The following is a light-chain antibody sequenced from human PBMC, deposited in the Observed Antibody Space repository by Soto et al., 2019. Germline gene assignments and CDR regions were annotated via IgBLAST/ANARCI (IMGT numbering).Light chain of an antibody. Sequence: DIQMTQSPSSLSASVRDRVTITCRASQGISNYLAWYQQKPGKVPKLLIYAASTLQSGVPSRFSVSGSGTDFTLTISSLQPEDVATYYCQKYDSAPWTFGQGTTVEIK. CDR1: QGISNY. CDR2: AAS. V-gene: IGKV1-27*01. J-gene: IGKJ1*01. CDR3: QKYDSAPWT.